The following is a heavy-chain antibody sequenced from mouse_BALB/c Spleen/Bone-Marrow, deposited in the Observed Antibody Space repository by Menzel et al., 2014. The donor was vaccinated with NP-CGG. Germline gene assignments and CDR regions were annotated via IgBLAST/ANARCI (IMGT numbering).Heavy chain of an antibody. D-gene: IGHD2-14*01. CDR3: AREGYDHAMDY. V-gene: IGHV2-9*02. Sequence: QVQLQQSGPGLVSPSQRLSITCTVSGFSLTIYGLHWVRQPPGKGLEWLGVSWAGGSTSYNSALLSRLTISKDISKSQVFLKMNSLQTDDTATYYCAREGYDHAMDYWGQGTSVTVSS. CDR2: SWAGGST. J-gene: IGHJ4*01. CDR1: GFSLTIYG.